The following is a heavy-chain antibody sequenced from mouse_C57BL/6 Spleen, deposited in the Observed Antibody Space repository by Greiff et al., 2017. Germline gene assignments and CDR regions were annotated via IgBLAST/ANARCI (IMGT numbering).Heavy chain of an antibody. D-gene: IGHD3-2*02. Sequence: VQLKQSGPELVKPGASVKISCKASGYSFTDYNMNWVKQSNGKSLEWIGVINPNYGTTSYNQKFKGKATLTVDQSSSTAYMQHNSLTSEDSAVYYCARGGAQATSAWFAYWGQGTLVTVSA. J-gene: IGHJ3*01. CDR3: ARGGAQATSAWFAY. V-gene: IGHV1-39*01. CDR1: GYSFTDYN. CDR2: INPNYGTT.